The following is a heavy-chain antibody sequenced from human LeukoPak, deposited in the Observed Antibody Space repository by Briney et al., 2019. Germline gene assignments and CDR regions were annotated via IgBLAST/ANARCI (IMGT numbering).Heavy chain of an antibody. CDR1: GFTFSSYA. D-gene: IGHD3-3*01. CDR2: ISGSGGST. J-gene: IGHJ5*02. V-gene: IGHV3-23*01. CDR3: AKGITIFGVAPNWFDP. Sequence: GGSLRLSCAASGFTFSSYAMRWVRQAPGKGVERVSAISGSGGSTYYADSVKGRFTISRDNSKNTLYLQMNSLRAEDTAVYYCAKGITIFGVAPNWFDPWGQGTLVTVSS.